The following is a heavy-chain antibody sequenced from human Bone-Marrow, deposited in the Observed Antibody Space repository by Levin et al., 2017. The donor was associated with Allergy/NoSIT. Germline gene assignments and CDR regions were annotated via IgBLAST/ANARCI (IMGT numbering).Heavy chain of an antibody. V-gene: IGHV4-59*08. Sequence: ASETLSLTCTVSGGSISSFYWSWIRQPPGKGLEWIGYISYSGSTNYNHSLKSRVTISVDTSENQFSLNLSSVTAADTAVYYCARHYTCRCADYHAFDIWGQGTMVTVSS. CDR1: GGSISSFY. CDR2: ISYSGST. CDR3: ARHYTCRCADYHAFDI. D-gene: IGHD5-12*01. J-gene: IGHJ3*02.